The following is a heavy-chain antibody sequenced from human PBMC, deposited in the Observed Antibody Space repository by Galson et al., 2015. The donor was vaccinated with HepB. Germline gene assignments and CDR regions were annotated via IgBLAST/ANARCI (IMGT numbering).Heavy chain of an antibody. CDR2: TYWDGTST. Sequence: SGAEVKKPGESLRLSCAGSGFKFDDFTIYWVRQVPGKSLEWLSLTYWDGTSTYGASVKGRFTPSRDNKKDSLFLQMSSLRTEDTAFYYCAKGADTGSSGLLDYWGQGTLVTVSS. CDR1: GFKFDDFT. J-gene: IGHJ4*02. CDR3: AKGADTGSSGLLDY. D-gene: IGHD6-19*01. V-gene: IGHV3-43*01.